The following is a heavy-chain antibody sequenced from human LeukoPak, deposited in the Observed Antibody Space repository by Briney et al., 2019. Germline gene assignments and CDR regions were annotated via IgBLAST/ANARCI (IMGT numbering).Heavy chain of an antibody. CDR3: AIGPYSYGYEDY. J-gene: IGHJ4*02. D-gene: IGHD5-18*01. CDR1: GFTFSSYS. CDR2: ISSSSSYI. Sequence: GGSLRLSCAASGFTFSSYSMNWVRQPPGKGLEWVSSISSSSSYIYYADSVKGRFTISRDNAKNSLYLQMNSLRAEDTAVYYCAIGPYSYGYEDYWGQGTLVTVSS. V-gene: IGHV3-21*01.